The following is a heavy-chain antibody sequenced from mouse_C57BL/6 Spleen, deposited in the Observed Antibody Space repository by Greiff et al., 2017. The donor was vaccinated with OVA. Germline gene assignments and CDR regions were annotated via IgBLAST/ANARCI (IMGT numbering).Heavy chain of an antibody. V-gene: IGHV5-17*01. D-gene: IGHD4-1*01. CDR3: ARDGNWEGFDD. Sequence: EVKLMESGGGLVKPGGSLKLSCAASGFTFSDYGMHWVRQAPEKGLEWVAYISSGSSTIYYAATVQGRFTLSRDNSKNTLFLQMTSLRSEDTAMYYCARDGNWEGFDDWGQGTTLTVSS. J-gene: IGHJ2*01. CDR1: GFTFSDYG. CDR2: ISSGSSTI.